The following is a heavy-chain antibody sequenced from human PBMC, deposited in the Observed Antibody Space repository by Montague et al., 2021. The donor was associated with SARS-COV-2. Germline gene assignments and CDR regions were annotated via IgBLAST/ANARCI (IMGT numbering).Heavy chain of an antibody. V-gene: IGHV3-23*03. CDR2: LYSGGSST. D-gene: IGHD2-2*01. CDR1: GSTFSSYA. Sequence: SLRLSCAASGSTFSSYAMSWVRQAPGQGLEWVSVLYSGGSSTYYXDSXKGRFTISRDNSKYTLYLQMNSLRAEDTAVYYCATGGYCSSTSCYGGYYWGQGTLVTVSS. J-gene: IGHJ4*02. CDR3: ATGGYCSSTSCYGGYY.